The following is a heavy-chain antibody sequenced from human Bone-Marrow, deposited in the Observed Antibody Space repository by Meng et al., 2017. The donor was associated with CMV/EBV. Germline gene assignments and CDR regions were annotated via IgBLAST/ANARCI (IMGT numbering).Heavy chain of an antibody. CDR3: ARSVPGATGGYYFDY. CDR2: ISGSGGST. V-gene: IGHV3-23*01. CDR1: GFTFSSYA. Sequence: GGSLRLSCAASGFTFSSYAMSWVRQAPGKGLEWVSAISGSGGSTYYADSVKGRFTISRENAKNSLYLQMNSLRAGDTAVYYCARSVPGATGGYYFDYWGQGTLVTVSS. J-gene: IGHJ4*02. D-gene: IGHD1-26*01.